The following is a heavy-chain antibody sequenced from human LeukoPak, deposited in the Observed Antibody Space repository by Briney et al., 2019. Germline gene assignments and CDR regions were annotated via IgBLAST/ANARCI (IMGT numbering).Heavy chain of an antibody. Sequence: SETLSLTCTVSGGSISSYYWSWIRQPPGKGLEWIGYIYYSGSTNYNPSLKSRVTISVDTSKNQFSLKLSSVTAADTAVYYCARGKRGYSYGPVAYYYYYYMDVWGKGTTVTISS. CDR1: GGSISSYY. CDR2: IYYSGST. D-gene: IGHD5-18*01. V-gene: IGHV4-59*01. J-gene: IGHJ6*03. CDR3: ARGKRGYSYGPVAYYYYYYMDV.